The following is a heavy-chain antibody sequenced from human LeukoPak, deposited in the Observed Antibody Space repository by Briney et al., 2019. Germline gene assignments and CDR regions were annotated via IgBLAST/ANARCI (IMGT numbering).Heavy chain of an antibody. CDR3: ARGGDDYGDESFDY. J-gene: IGHJ4*02. CDR2: MNPNSGNT. CDR1: GYTFSNYN. V-gene: IGHV1-8*01. Sequence: ASVKVSCKASGYTFSNYNINWVRQATGQGLEWMGWMNPNSGNTGYAQKFQGRVTITRNTSISTAYMELSSLRSEDTAVYYCARGGDDYGDESFDYWGQGTLVTVSS. D-gene: IGHD4-17*01.